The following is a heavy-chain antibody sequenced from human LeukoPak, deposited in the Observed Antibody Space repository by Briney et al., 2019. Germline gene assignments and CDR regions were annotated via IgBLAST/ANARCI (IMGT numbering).Heavy chain of an antibody. CDR2: IYTSGST. CDR3: ARALGSYDAFDI. Sequence: SQTLSLTCTVSGGSISSGSYYWSWIRQPAGKGLEWIGRIYTSGSTNYNPSLKSRVTISVDTSKNQFSLKLSSVTAADTAVYYCARALGSYDAFDIWGQGTMVTVSS. J-gene: IGHJ3*02. V-gene: IGHV4-61*02. D-gene: IGHD3-16*01. CDR1: GGSISSGSYY.